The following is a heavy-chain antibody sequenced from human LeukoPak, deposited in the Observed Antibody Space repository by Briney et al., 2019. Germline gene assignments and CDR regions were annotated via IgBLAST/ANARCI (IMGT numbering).Heavy chain of an antibody. CDR3: AKDLEYSSSADLDY. CDR2: IQYDGSNK. CDR1: GFSFRTCG. J-gene: IGHJ4*02. Sequence: GGSLRLSCAASGFSFRTCGMHWVRQAPGKGLDWVAFIQYDGSNKYYSDSVKGRFTISRDNSKNTLYLQMNSLRAEDTAIYYCAKDLEYSSSADLDYWGQGTLVTVSS. D-gene: IGHD6-6*01. V-gene: IGHV3-30*02.